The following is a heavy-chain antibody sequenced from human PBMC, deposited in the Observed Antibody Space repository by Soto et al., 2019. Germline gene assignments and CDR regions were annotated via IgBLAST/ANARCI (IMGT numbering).Heavy chain of an antibody. CDR1: GFTFDVYA. J-gene: IGHJ4*02. D-gene: IGHD6-13*01. Sequence: EVQLVESGGGWVQPGRSLRLSCAASGFTFDVYAMHWVRQAPGKGLEWVSGINYNSGSVGYAYSVKGRFTISRDNAKNSLHLQMNSLRAEDTAVYYCAKDISLRGWVYLVVEYWGQGTLVTVSP. CDR3: AKDISLRGWVYLVVEY. V-gene: IGHV3-9*01. CDR2: INYNSGSV.